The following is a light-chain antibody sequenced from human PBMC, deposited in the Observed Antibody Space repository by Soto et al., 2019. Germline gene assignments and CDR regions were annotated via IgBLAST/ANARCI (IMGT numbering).Light chain of an antibody. J-gene: IGLJ2*01. CDR3: QSYDSSLSRAV. V-gene: IGLV1-40*01. Sequence: QAVVTQPPSVSGAPGQRVTISCTGSSSNIGAGYDVHWYQQLPGTAPKLLIYGNSNRPSGVPDRFSGSKSGTSASLAITGLQAEDEADYYCQSYDSSLSRAVFGGGTKLTVL. CDR2: GNS. CDR1: SSNIGAGYD.